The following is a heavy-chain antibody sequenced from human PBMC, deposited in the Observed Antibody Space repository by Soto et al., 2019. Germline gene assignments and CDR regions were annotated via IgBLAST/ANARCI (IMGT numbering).Heavy chain of an antibody. CDR1: GFTFSSYR. J-gene: IGHJ4*02. Sequence: PGGSLRRSCAASGFTFSSYRMHWVRQAPGKGLEWVAVIWYDGSNKYYAYYEKGRFTISRDNSKNTLYLQMNSLRAEDTAVYYCARHPQFLEWLLFDYWCQGTLVTVS. CDR2: IWYDGSNK. CDR3: ARHPQFLEWLLFDY. D-gene: IGHD3-3*01. V-gene: IGHV3-33*01.